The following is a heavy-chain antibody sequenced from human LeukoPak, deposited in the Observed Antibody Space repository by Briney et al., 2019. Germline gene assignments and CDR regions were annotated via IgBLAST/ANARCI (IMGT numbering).Heavy chain of an antibody. V-gene: IGHV3-30*03. J-gene: IGHJ4*02. CDR2: ISYDGSNK. D-gene: IGHD2-15*01. CDR3: ARRYFDY. CDR1: GFTFSSYG. Sequence: GRSLRLSCAASGFTFSSYGMHWVRQAPGKGLEWVAVISYDGSNKYYADSVKGRFTISRDNSKNTLYLQMNSLRAEDTAVYYCARRYFDYWGQGTLVTVSS.